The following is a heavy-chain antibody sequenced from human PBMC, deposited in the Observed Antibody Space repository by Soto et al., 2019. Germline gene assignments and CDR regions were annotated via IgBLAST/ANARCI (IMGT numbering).Heavy chain of an antibody. V-gene: IGHV5-51*01. Sequence: PRESLTISSTGSGKRFTRYWIGWVRQMPGKGLEWMGIIYPGDSDTRYSPSFQGQVTISADKSISTAYLQWSSLKASDTAMYYCARRGSGWSPMDVWGQGTTVTVSS. CDR2: IYPGDSDT. J-gene: IGHJ6*02. CDR3: ARRGSGWSPMDV. CDR1: GKRFTRYW. D-gene: IGHD6-19*01.